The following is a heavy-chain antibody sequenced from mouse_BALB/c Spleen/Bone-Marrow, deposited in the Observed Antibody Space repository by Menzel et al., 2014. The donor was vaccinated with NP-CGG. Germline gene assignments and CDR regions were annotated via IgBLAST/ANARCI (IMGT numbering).Heavy chain of an antibody. J-gene: IGHJ4*01. CDR1: GFTFSDYY. Sequence: EVQEVVSGGGLVMPGGSLKLCCAASGFTFSDYYMYWVCQTPEKRLEWVATISDGGSYTYYPVSVKGRFTISRDNAKENLYLQMNSLKSEHTAMNYGASYGSSCYAMDYRGQGTPGTGPS. D-gene: IGHD1-1*01. V-gene: IGHV5-4*02. CDR2: ISDGGSYT. CDR3: ASYGSSCYAMDY.